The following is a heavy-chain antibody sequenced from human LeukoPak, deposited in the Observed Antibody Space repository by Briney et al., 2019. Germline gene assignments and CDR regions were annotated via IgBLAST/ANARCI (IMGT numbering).Heavy chain of an antibody. D-gene: IGHD3-22*01. Sequence: SETLSLTCTVSGGSISSYYWSWIRQPPGKGLEWIGYIYYSGSTNYNPSLKSRVTISVDTSKTKFSLKLRSVTAADTAVYYCARHGNYYDSSGPVYYYYYYMDVWGKGTTVTVSS. J-gene: IGHJ6*03. CDR2: IYYSGST. V-gene: IGHV4-59*01. CDR3: ARHGNYYDSSGPVYYYYYYMDV. CDR1: GGSISSYY.